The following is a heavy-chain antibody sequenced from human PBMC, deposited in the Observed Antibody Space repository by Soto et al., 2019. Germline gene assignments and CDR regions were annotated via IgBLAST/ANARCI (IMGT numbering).Heavy chain of an antibody. J-gene: IGHJ5*02. V-gene: IGHV4-30-4*01. Sequence: QVQLQESGPGLVKPSQTLSLTCTVSGGSISSGDYYWSWIRQPPGKGLEWIGYIYYSGSTYYNPSLKSRVTIAVDTSKNQFSLMLSSVTAADTAVYYCARDRIGQQLVPDNWFDPWGQGTLVTVSS. D-gene: IGHD6-13*01. CDR2: IYYSGST. CDR3: ARDRIGQQLVPDNWFDP. CDR1: GGSISSGDYY.